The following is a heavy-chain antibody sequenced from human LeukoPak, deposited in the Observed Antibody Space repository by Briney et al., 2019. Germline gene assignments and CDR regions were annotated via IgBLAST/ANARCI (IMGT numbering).Heavy chain of an antibody. CDR1: GFTVSNIY. Sequence: PGGSLRLSCAASGFTVSNIYLNWVRQAPGKGLEWVSVIYSGGSTYYADSVKGRFTISRDNSKNTLSLQMNSLRAEDTAVYYCARGVWDWGQGTLVTVSS. CDR2: IYSGGST. CDR3: ARGVWD. D-gene: IGHD1-26*01. V-gene: IGHV3-53*01. J-gene: IGHJ4*02.